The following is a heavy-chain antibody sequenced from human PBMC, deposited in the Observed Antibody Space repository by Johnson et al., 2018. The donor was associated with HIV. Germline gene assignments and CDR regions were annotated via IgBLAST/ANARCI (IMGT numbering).Heavy chain of an antibody. CDR3: ARDTSVDTGTLYPFDI. Sequence: VQLVESGGHVVRPGGSLRLSCAASGFTFDHYDMSWVRQVPGKGLEWVSGINWNGGSTGYADSVKGRFPISRDNAKNSLYLQMNSLRAEDTAVYYCARDTSVDTGTLYPFDIWGQGTMVTVSS. D-gene: IGHD5-18*01. CDR1: GFTFDHYD. V-gene: IGHV3-20*04. CDR2: INWNGGST. J-gene: IGHJ3*02.